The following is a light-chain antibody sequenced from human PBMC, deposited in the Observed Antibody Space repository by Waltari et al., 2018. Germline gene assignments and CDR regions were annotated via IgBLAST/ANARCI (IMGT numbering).Light chain of an antibody. Sequence: SYELTQPPSVSVSPGQTASITCSGDILGNKYASWYQQKPGQSPLLVIYQDTKRPSDIPERCSGSKSANAATLPITGTQGMDEADYYCQALGTGAWVFGGGTKLTVL. V-gene: IGLV3-1*01. CDR1: ILGNKY. J-gene: IGLJ3*02. CDR3: QALGTGAWV. CDR2: QDT.